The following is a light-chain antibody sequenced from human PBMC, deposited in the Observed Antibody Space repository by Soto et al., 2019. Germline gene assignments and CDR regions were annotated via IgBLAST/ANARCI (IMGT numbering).Light chain of an antibody. J-gene: IGKJ2*01. CDR2: DAS. V-gene: IGKV1-5*01. CDR3: QQYNSYSYT. Sequence: DIQMTQSPSTLSASVGDRVTITCRASQSISSWLAWYQQKPGKAPKLLIYDASSLESWVPSRFSGSGSGTEFTLTISSLQPDDFATYDCQQYNSYSYTFGQGNKLEIK. CDR1: QSISSW.